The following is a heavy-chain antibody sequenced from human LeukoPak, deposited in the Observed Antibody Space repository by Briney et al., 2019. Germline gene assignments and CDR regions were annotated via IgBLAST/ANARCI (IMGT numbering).Heavy chain of an antibody. CDR2: INTDGSTT. D-gene: IGHD3-3*01. CDR1: GFTFSSYW. CDR3: ARGPDFWSGYSYYFDY. Sequence: PGGSLRLSCAASGFTFSSYWMHWVRQAPGEGLVWVSRINTDGSTTNYADSVKGRFTISRDNAKNSLYLQMNSLRAEDTAVYYCARGPDFWSGYSYYFDYWGQGTLVTVSS. J-gene: IGHJ4*02. V-gene: IGHV3-74*01.